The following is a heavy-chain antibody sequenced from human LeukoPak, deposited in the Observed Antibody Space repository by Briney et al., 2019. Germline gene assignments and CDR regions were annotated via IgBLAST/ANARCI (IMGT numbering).Heavy chain of an antibody. J-gene: IGHJ4*02. CDR1: GESFSGYY. Sequence: SETLSLTCAVYGESFSGYYWSWIREPPGKGLEWVGEINHRGSTNYSPSLKSRVTISVDKSKNQFFLKPSSLTAAETAVYYCARKPKWGGSYVYFDYWGQGTLVTVSS. D-gene: IGHD1-26*01. CDR2: INHRGST. V-gene: IGHV4-34*01. CDR3: ARKPKWGGSYVYFDY.